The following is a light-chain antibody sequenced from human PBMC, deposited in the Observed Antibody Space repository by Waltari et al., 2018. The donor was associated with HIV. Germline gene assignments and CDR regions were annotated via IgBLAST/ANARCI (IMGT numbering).Light chain of an antibody. Sequence: SYELTQPPSVSVSPGQTARITCSGDALPKQYAYWYLQKPGQAPVLVIYKDSGRPSGSPGRFSGASSGTTVTLTISGVQAEDEADYYCQSADSSGTYPWVFGGGTKRTVL. J-gene: IGLJ3*02. V-gene: IGLV3-25*03. CDR1: ALPKQY. CDR2: KDS. CDR3: QSADSSGTYPWV.